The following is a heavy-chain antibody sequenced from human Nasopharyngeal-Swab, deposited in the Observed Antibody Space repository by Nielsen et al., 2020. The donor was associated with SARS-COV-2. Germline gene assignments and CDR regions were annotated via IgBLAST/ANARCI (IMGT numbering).Heavy chain of an antibody. CDR1: GYTFTGYY. CDR3: ARDRSETAMAIFDY. V-gene: IGHV1-2*02. J-gene: IGHJ4*02. CDR2: INPNSGGT. D-gene: IGHD5-18*01. Sequence: ASVKVSCKASGYTFTGYYMHWVRQAPGQGLEWMGWINPNSGGTNYAQKFQGRVTMIRDTSISTAYMELSRLRSDDTAVYYCARDRSETAMAIFDYWGQGTLVTVSS.